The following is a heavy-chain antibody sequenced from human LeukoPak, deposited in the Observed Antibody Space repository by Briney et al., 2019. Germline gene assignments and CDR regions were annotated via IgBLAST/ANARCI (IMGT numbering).Heavy chain of an antibody. D-gene: IGHD1-26*01. Sequence: GGSLRLSCAASGFTFSSFWMHWVRQAPGKGLECVSYIGGGTIYYADSVKGRLTISRDNAKNSLYLQMNSLRVEDTAIYYCARMRELRVGGLGDYFFYGMDVWGQGTTVTVSS. CDR3: ARMRELRVGGLGDYFFYGMDV. J-gene: IGHJ6*02. CDR1: GFTFSSFW. CDR2: IGGGTI. V-gene: IGHV3-69-1*02.